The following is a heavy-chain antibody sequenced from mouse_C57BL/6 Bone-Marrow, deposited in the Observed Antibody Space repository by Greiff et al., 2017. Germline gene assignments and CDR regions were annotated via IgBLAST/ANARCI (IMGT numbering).Heavy chain of an antibody. J-gene: IGHJ3*01. CDR2: IDPANGNT. V-gene: IGHV14-3*01. Sequence: EVKLVESVAELVRPGASVKLSCTASGFNIKNTYLHWVKQRPEQGLEWIGRIDPANGNTKYAPKFQGKATITADTSSSTAYLQLSSLTSEDTAIYYCAGNYYGSSYPFAYWGQGTLVTVSA. CDR1: GFNIKNTY. CDR3: AGNYYGSSYPFAY. D-gene: IGHD1-1*01.